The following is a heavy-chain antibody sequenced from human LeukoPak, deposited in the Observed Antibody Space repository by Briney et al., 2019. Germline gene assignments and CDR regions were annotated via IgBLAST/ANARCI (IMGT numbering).Heavy chain of an antibody. CDR2: IKQDGSEK. J-gene: IGHJ4*02. CDR3: ARDEVAGTLG. D-gene: IGHD6-19*01. V-gene: IGHV3-7*01. Sequence: GGSLRLSCAASGFTFSSYGMSWVRQAPGKGLEWVANIKQDGSEKYYVDSVKGRFTISRDNAKNSLYLQMNSLRAEDTAVYYCARDEVAGTLGWGQGTLVTVSS. CDR1: GFTFSSYG.